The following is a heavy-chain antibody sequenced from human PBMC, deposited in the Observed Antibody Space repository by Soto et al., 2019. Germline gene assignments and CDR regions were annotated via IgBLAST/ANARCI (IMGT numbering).Heavy chain of an antibody. V-gene: IGHV4-4*02. CDR3: ARGRIQLWYPFDY. D-gene: IGHD5-18*01. J-gene: IGHJ4*02. Sequence: SETLSLTCAVSGCSISISNWWGWVRKPPGKGLEWIGEIYHSGSTNYNPSLKSRVTISVHKSKNQFSLKLSSVTAADTAVYYCARGRIQLWYPFDYWGQGTLVTVSS. CDR1: GCSISISNW. CDR2: IYHSGST.